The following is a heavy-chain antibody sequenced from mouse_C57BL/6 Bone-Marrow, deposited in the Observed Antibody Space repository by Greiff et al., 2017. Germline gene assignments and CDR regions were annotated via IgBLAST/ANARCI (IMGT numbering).Heavy chain of an antibody. J-gene: IGHJ1*03. CDR1: GFTFSDFY. V-gene: IGHV7-1*01. D-gene: IGHD1-1*01. CDR2: SRNKANDYTT. Sequence: EVKLVESGGGLVQSGRSLRLSCATSGFTFSDFYMEWVRQAPGKGLEWIAASRNKANDYTTEYSASVKGRFIVSRDTSQSILYLQMNALRAEDTAIYYCARDPYYYGSSYGPHWYFDVWGTGTTVTVSS. CDR3: ARDPYYYGSSYGPHWYFDV.